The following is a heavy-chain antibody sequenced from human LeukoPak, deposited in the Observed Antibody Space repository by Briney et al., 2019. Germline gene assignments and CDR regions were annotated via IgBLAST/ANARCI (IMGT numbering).Heavy chain of an antibody. V-gene: IGHV4-34*01. Sequence: SETLSLTCAVYGGSFSGYYWSWIRQPPGKGLEWIGEINHSRSTDYNPSLKSRVTISVDTSKNQFSLKLSSVTAADTAVYYCARASGATDWFDPWGQGTLVTVSS. J-gene: IGHJ5*02. CDR2: INHSRST. CDR3: ARASGATDWFDP. CDR1: GGSFSGYY.